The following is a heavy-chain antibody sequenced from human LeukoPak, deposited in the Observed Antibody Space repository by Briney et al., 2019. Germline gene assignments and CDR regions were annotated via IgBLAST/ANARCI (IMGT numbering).Heavy chain of an antibody. V-gene: IGHV3-53*01. D-gene: IGHD2-15*01. CDR3: AQGGGSCYFTTCFDY. J-gene: IGHJ4*02. CDR2: IYSGGST. CDR1: GFTVSSNY. Sequence: GGSLRLSCAASGFTVSSNYMSWVRQAPGKGLEWVSVIYSGGSTYYADSVKGRFTISRDNSKNTLYLQTNSLRAEDTAVYYCAQGGGSCYFTTCFDYWGQGTLVTVSS.